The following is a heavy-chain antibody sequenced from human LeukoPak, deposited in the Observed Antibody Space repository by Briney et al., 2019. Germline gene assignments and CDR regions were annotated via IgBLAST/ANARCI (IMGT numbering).Heavy chain of an antibody. J-gene: IGHJ4*02. D-gene: IGHD3-10*01. V-gene: IGHV3-21*01. CDR2: ISSSSSYI. CDR3: ARDHRLDYYGTRDYYFDY. Sequence: PGGSLRLSCAASGFTFISYSMNRVRQAPGKGLEWVSSISSSSSYIHYADSVKGRFTISRDNAKNSLYLEMNSLRAEDTALYYCARDHRLDYYGTRDYYFDYWGQGTLVTVSS. CDR1: GFTFISYS.